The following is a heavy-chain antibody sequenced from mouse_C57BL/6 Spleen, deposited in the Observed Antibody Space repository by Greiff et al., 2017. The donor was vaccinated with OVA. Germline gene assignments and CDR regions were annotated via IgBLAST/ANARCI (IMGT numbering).Heavy chain of an antibody. CDR1: GFTFSSYG. J-gene: IGHJ3*01. CDR3: ASRDDGYPAWFAY. D-gene: IGHD2-3*01. CDR2: ISSGGSYT. Sequence: DVKLQESGGDLVKPGGSLKLSCAASGFTFSSYGMSWVRQTPDKRLEWVATISSGGSYTYYPDSVKGRFTISRDNAKNTLYLQMSSLKSEDTAMYYCASRDDGYPAWFAYWGQGTLVTVSA. V-gene: IGHV5-6*02.